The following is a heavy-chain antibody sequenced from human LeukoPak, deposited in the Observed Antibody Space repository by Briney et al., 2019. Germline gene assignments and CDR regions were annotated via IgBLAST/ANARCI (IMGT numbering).Heavy chain of an antibody. J-gene: IGHJ4*02. V-gene: IGHV4-39*07. D-gene: IGHD1-26*01. CDR1: GGSISSSSYY. Sequence: SETLSLTCTVSGGSISSSSYYWGWIRQPPGKGLEWIGSIYYSGSTYYNPSLKSRVTISVDTSKNQFSLKLSSVTAADTAVYYCASSPLGATLPGYFDYWGQGTLVTVSS. CDR2: IYYSGST. CDR3: ASSPLGATLPGYFDY.